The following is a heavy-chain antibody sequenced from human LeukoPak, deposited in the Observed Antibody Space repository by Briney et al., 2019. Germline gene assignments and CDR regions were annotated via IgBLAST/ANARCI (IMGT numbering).Heavy chain of an antibody. D-gene: IGHD1-26*01. CDR2: IKQDGSEK. CDR3: ARDRWEVDAFDI. J-gene: IGHJ3*02. V-gene: IGHV3-7*01. Sequence: GGSLRLSCAASGFTFSTYWMSWVRQAPGKGPEWVANIKQDGSEKYYVDSVKGRFTISRDNAKKSLYLQMNSLRAEDTAVYYCARDRWEVDAFDIWGQGTMVTVSS. CDR1: GFTFSTYW.